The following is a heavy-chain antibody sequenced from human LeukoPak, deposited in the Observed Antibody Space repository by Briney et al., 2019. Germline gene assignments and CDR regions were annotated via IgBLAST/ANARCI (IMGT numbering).Heavy chain of an antibody. CDR1: TDSTNIYY. CDR3: VRLRWELLAPYFDH. V-gene: IGHV4-59*01. D-gene: IGHD2-15*01. Sequence: SETLSLTCSVSTDSTNIYYWSWIQQSPGKGLEWIGHIYHSGSTDYNPSFKSRVTISIDMSKKEFSLKLTSVTVADTAMYYCVRLRWELLAPYFDHWGQGAFVIVSS. J-gene: IGHJ4*02. CDR2: IYHSGST.